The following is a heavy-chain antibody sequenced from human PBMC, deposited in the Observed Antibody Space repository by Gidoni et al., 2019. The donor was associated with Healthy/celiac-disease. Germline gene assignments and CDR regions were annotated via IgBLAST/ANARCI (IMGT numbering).Heavy chain of an antibody. CDR1: GGPFSSYA. D-gene: IGHD3-3*01. J-gene: IGHJ4*02. Sequence: QEQLVQSGAEGKTPGSSVKVSCTASGGPFSSYAVRWVRQAPGQGLEWMGGIIPIFGTENDAQKFQGRVTITADESTSTAYMELSSLRSEDTAVYYCARDRVGVVAFDYWGQGTLVTVSS. V-gene: IGHV1-69*01. CDR2: IIPIFGTE. CDR3: ARDRVGVVAFDY.